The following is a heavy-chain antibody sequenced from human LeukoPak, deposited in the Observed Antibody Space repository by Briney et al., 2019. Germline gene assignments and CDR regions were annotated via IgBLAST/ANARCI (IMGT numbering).Heavy chain of an antibody. D-gene: IGHD1-7*01. CDR3: ARGLELDAFDI. CDR2: VHYSGST. J-gene: IGHJ3*02. CDR1: DGSITNYD. Sequence: SETLSLTCTVSDGSITNYDWSWVRQPPGKGLEFIGHVHYSGSTNYNPSLKSRVTISVDTSKNQFSLKLSSVTAADTAVYYCARGLELDAFDIWGQGTMVTVSS. V-gene: IGHV4-59*01.